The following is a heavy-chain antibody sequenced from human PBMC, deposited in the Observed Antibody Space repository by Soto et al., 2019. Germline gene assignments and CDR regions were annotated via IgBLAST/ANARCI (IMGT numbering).Heavy chain of an antibody. CDR1: GFTFSSFS. CDR3: ARVKERAVADDY. CDR2: ISSSGNYI. V-gene: IGHV3-21*01. D-gene: IGHD6-19*01. J-gene: IGHJ4*02. Sequence: GGSLRLSCAASGFTFSSFSMNWVRQAPGKGLEWVSSISSSGNYINYADSVKGRFTISRDNAKNSLYLQMNSLRAEDTAVYYCARVKERAVADDYWGQGTLVTVYS.